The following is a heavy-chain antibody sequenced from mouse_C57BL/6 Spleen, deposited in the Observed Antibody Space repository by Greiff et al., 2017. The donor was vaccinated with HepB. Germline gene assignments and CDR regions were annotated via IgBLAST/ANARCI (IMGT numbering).Heavy chain of an antibody. Sequence: QVQLQHPGAELVKPGASVKVSCKASGYTFTSYWMHWVKQRPGQGLEWIGRIHPSDSDTNYNQKFKGKATLTVDKSSSTAYMQLSSLTSEDSAVYYCAITHYYGSSYVGEDFAYWGQGTLVTVSA. D-gene: IGHD1-1*01. CDR2: IHPSDSDT. CDR1: GYTFTSYW. CDR3: AITHYYGSSYVGEDFAY. V-gene: IGHV1-74*01. J-gene: IGHJ3*01.